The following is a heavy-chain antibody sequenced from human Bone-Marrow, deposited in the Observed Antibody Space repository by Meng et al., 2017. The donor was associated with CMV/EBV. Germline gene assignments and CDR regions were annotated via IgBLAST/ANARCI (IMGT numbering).Heavy chain of an antibody. CDR2: INPNSGGT. CDR1: GYTFTSYG. D-gene: IGHD6-6*01. V-gene: IGHV1-2*02. CDR3: ARSLRRSSSSSAGFDY. Sequence: ASVKVSCKASGYTFTSYGISWVRQAPGQGLEWMGWINPNSGGTNYAQKFQGRVTMTRDTSISTAYMELSRLRSDDTAVYYCARSLRRSSSSSAGFDYWGQGTLVTVSS. J-gene: IGHJ4*02.